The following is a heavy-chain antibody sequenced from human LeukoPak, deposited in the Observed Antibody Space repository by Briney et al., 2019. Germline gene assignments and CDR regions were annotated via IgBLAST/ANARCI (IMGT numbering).Heavy chain of an antibody. CDR3: AKASTYYDFWSGYYRELYYFDY. J-gene: IGHJ4*02. CDR2: ISGSGGST. D-gene: IGHD3-3*01. CDR1: GFTFSSSA. V-gene: IGHV3-23*01. Sequence: GGSLRLSCAASGFTFSSSAMSWVRQVPGKGLEWVSAISGSGGSTYYADSVKGRFTISRDNSKNTLYLQMNSLRAEDTAVYYCAKASTYYDFWSGYYRELYYFDYWGQGTLVTVSS.